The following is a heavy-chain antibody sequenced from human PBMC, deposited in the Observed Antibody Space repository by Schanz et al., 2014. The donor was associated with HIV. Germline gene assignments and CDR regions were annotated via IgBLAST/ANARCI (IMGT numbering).Heavy chain of an antibody. CDR1: GLSVRLNY. CDR2: MNAGGDT. D-gene: IGHD2-2*01. CDR3: ARGLPGLDY. Sequence: EVQLVESGGCLIQPGGSLRLSCTSPGLSVRLNYINWVRQAPGKGLEWVSVMNAGGDTFYAASVKGRFTISRDNSKNTVYLQINSLSLDDTAIYYCARGLPGLDYWGQGVLVTVSS. J-gene: IGHJ4*02. V-gene: IGHV3-53*01.